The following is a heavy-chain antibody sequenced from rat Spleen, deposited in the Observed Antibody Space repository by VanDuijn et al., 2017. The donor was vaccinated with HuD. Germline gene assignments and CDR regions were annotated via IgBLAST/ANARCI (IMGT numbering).Heavy chain of an antibody. V-gene: IGHV2-13*01. Sequence: QVQLKESGPGLVQPSQTLSLTCTVSGFSLSSYGVLWVRQPPGKSLEWMGVIWANGKTNSNSALKSRLSISRDTSKSQVFLKMNSLQTEDTAIYFCTSPFRWFAYWGQGTLVTVSS. CDR2: IWANGKT. CDR1: GFSLSSYG. J-gene: IGHJ3*01. CDR3: TSPFRWFAY.